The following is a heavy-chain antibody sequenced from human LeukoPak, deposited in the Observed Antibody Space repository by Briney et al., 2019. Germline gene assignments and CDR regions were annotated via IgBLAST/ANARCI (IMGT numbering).Heavy chain of an antibody. CDR2: ISSSSSYI. CDR3: AREDDYGDRGDAFDI. CDR1: GFTFSSYS. J-gene: IGHJ3*02. Sequence: GGSLRLSCAASGFTFSSYSMNWVRQAPGKGLEWVSSISSSSSYIYYADSVKGRFTISRDNAKNSLYLQMNSLRAEDTAVYYCAREDDYGDRGDAFDIWGQGTMVTVSS. V-gene: IGHV3-21*01. D-gene: IGHD4-17*01.